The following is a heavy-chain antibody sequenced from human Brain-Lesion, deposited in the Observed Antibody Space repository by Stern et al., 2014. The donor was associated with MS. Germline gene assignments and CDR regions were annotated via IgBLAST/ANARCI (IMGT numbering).Heavy chain of an antibody. V-gene: IGHV4-4*02. J-gene: IGHJ4*02. CDR2: SDHSGST. Sequence: VQLVESGPGLVKPSGTLSLTCAVSGGSISSSNWWSWVRQSPGKGLEWIGESDHSGSTIYTPPLKFRSPVPIEKPKTPFPLTLRLVPAADTAVYFCARFPASRPHVFDSWGQGTLVTVSS. D-gene: IGHD6-13*01. CDR3: ARFPASRPHVFDS. CDR1: GGSISSSNW.